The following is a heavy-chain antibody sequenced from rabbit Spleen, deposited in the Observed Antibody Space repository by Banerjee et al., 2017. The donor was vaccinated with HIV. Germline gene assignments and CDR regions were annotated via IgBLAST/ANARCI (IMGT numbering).Heavy chain of an antibody. D-gene: IGHD8-1*01. CDR2: INMVTGKS. J-gene: IGHJ4*01. CDR1: GFSFSNKAV. V-gene: IGHV1S45*01. Sequence: QEQLVESGGGLVKPEGSLKLSCTASGFSFSNKAVMCWVRQAPGKGLEWITCINMVTGKSVYASWAKGRFIMSRTSSTTVTLQMTSLTVADTATYFCARDAGSGDYIDVYFDLWGQGTLVTVS. CDR3: ARDAGSGDYIDVYFDL.